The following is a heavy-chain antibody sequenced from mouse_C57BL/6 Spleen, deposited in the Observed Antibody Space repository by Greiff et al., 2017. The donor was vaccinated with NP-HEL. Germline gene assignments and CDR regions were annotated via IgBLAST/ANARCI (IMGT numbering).Heavy chain of an antibody. J-gene: IGHJ4*01. Sequence: QVQLQQPGAELVRPGTSVKLSCKASGYTFTSYWMHWVKQRPGQGLEWIGVIDPSDSYTNYNQKFKGKATLTVDTSSSTAYMQLSSLTSEDSAVYDCESLYSSNIYYDMDYWGQGTSVTVSS. D-gene: IGHD1-1*01. CDR3: ESLYSSNIYYDMDY. CDR2: IDPSDSYT. V-gene: IGHV1-59*01. CDR1: GYTFTSYW.